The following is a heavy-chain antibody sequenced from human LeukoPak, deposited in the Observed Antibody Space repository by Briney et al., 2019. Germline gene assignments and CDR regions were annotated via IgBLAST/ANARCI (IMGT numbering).Heavy chain of an antibody. D-gene: IGHD6-19*01. CDR3: AREKRVAGSRGGFDP. CDR2: INPNSGGT. Sequence: ASVKVSCKASGYTFTGYYMHWVRQAPGQGLEWMGWINPNSGGTNYAQKFQGRVAMTRDTSISTAYMELSRLRSDDTAVYYCAREKRVAGSRGGFDPWGQGTLVTVSS. CDR1: GYTFTGYY. J-gene: IGHJ5*02. V-gene: IGHV1-2*02.